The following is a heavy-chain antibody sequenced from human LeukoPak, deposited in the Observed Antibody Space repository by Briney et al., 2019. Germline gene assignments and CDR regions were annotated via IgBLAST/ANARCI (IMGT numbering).Heavy chain of an antibody. J-gene: IGHJ6*02. V-gene: IGHV4-34*01. CDR2: INHSGSA. CDR1: GGSFSGYY. Sequence: PSETLSLTCAVYGGSFSGYYWSWIRQPPGKGLEWIGEINHSGSANYNPSLKSRVTMSIDTSKNHFSLKLISVTAADTAVYYCREERRRTSGSYGMYDYYGMGVWGQGTTVTVSS. CDR3: REERRRTSGSYGMYDYYGMGV. D-gene: IGHD1-26*01.